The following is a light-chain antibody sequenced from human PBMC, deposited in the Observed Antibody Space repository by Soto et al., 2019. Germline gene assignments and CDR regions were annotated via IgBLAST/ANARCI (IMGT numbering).Light chain of an antibody. CDR1: SSDVGGYNY. CDR3: SSYTTSNTRQIV. J-gene: IGLJ1*01. Sequence: QSVLTQPASVSGSPGQSITIYCTGTSSDVGGYNYVSWYQQHPGKAPKFIIYDVSNRPSGVSNRFSGSKSGNTASLTISGLPAEDEADYYCSSYTTSNTRQIVFGTGTKVTVL. CDR2: DVS. V-gene: IGLV2-14*01.